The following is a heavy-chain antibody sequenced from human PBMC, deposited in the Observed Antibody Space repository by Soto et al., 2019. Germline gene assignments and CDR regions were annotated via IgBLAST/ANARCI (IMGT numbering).Heavy chain of an antibody. CDR1: GGTFSSYT. V-gene: IGHV1-69*02. CDR3: ARAVSSLSPITRYGMDV. D-gene: IGHD6-13*01. Sequence: GASVKVSCKASGGTFSSYTISWVRQAPGQGLEWMGRIIPILGIANYAQKFQGRVTITADKSTSTAYMELSSLRSEDTAVYYCARAVSSLSPITRYGMDVWGQGTTVTVSS. CDR2: IIPILGIA. J-gene: IGHJ6*02.